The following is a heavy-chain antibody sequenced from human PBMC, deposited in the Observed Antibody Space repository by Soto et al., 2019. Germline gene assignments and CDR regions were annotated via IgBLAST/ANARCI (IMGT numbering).Heavy chain of an antibody. V-gene: IGHV3-23*01. D-gene: IGHD6-13*01. Sequence: GGSLRLSGVPSLFSFNTFAMGWVRKAPGKGLEWVSSINAGGGNTYYADSVKGRFTVSRDNSKNTLHLQMNSLRAEATAVYYFARGAAAGLYSFDYWGQGTPVTVSS. CDR3: ARGAAAGLYSFDY. J-gene: IGHJ4*02. CDR1: LFSFNTFA. CDR2: INAGGGNT.